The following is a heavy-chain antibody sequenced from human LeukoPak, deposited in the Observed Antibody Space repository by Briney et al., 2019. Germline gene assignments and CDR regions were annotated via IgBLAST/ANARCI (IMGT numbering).Heavy chain of an antibody. D-gene: IGHD6-13*01. CDR3: ARKDSSSWYYFDY. CDR1: GFTFSSYG. Sequence: GRSLRLSCAASGFTFSSYGMHWVRQAPGKGLEWVAVISYDGSNKYYADSVKGRFTISRDNSKNTLYLQMNSLRAEDTAVYYCARKDSSSWYYFDYWGQGTLVTVSS. V-gene: IGHV3-30*03. J-gene: IGHJ4*02. CDR2: ISYDGSNK.